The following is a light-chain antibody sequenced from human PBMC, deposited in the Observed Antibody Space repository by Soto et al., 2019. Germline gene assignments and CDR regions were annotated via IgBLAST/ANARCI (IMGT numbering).Light chain of an antibody. Sequence: DIQMTHSPSSLSASVGDIVTITCQASQDISTSLSWYQQKPGTAPKRLIYAASSLQSGVPSRFSGSGSGTEFTLTISSLQPEDFATYYCLQHNSYPWTFGHGTKVDIK. CDR1: QDISTS. J-gene: IGKJ1*01. CDR2: AAS. V-gene: IGKV1-17*01. CDR3: LQHNSYPWT.